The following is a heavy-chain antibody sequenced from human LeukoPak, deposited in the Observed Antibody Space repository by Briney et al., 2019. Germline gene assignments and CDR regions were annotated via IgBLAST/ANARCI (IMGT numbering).Heavy chain of an antibody. CDR3: ARESAVGYGSFDY. Sequence: GGSLRLSCAASGFTFSSYSMNWVRQAPGKGLEWVANIRGDGRETFYADSLRGRFSIFRDNARNSVSLQMNSLSAEDTGVYYCARESAVGYGSFDYWGQGTLVTVSS. V-gene: IGHV3-7*03. CDR1: GFTFSSYS. D-gene: IGHD6-19*01. CDR2: IRGDGRET. J-gene: IGHJ4*02.